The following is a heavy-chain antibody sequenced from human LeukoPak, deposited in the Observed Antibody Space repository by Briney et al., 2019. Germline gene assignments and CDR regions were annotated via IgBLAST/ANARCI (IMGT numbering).Heavy chain of an antibody. V-gene: IGHV3-43*02. Sequence: PGGSLRLSCAASGFTFADYAMHWVRQAPGKGLGWVSFISGDGGSTYYADSVKGRFTISRDNSKNSLYRQMNSLRTEDTALYYCAAGGSYDFWSGYSGMGAFDIWGQGTMVTVSS. CDR1: GFTFADYA. D-gene: IGHD3-3*01. CDR3: AAGGSYDFWSGYSGMGAFDI. CDR2: ISGDGGST. J-gene: IGHJ3*02.